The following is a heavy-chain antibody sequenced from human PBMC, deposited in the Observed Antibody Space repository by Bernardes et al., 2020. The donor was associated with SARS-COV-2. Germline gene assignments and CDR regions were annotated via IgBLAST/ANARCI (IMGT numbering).Heavy chain of an antibody. CDR2: IIETGGST. D-gene: IGHD5-18*01. J-gene: IGHJ4*02. CDR1: GFIFNNYG. CDR3: AKEQPLLQPWFRFGS. V-gene: IGHV3-23*01. Sequence: GGSLRLSCAASGFIFNNYGMSWVRQAPGKGLEWVSSIIETGGSTYYADSVKGRFTISRDNSKNTLYLQMNSLRAEDTAVYYCAKEQPLLQPWFRFGSWGQGTLVTVSS.